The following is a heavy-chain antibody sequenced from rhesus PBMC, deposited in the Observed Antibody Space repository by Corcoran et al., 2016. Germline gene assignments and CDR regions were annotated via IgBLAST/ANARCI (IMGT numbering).Heavy chain of an antibody. CDR2: IYGSGGST. CDR1: GGSISGYY. J-gene: IGHJ3*01. CDR3: ATRYYNFWSGSFDAFDF. V-gene: IGHV4-160*01. D-gene: IGHD3-3*01. Sequence: QVQLQESGPGLVKPSETLSLTCAVSGGSISGYYWSWIRQPPGKGLEWIGRIYGSGGSTDYNPSLKSRVTISTATSKNQFSLKLSSVTAADTAVYYCATRYYNFWSGSFDAFDFWGQGLRVTVSS.